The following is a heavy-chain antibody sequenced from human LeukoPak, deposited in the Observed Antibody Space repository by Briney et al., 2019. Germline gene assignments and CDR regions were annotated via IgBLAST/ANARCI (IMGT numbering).Heavy chain of an antibody. D-gene: IGHD4-17*01. V-gene: IGHV3-48*03. CDR1: GFTFSSYE. CDR2: ISSSGSTI. Sequence: PGGSLRLSCAASGFTFSSYEMNWVRQAPGKGLEWVSYISSSGSTIYYADSLKGRFTISRDNAKNSLYLQMNSLRAEDTAVYYCVRARGGDYVGHWGQATLVTVSS. J-gene: IGHJ5*02. CDR3: VRARGGDYVGH.